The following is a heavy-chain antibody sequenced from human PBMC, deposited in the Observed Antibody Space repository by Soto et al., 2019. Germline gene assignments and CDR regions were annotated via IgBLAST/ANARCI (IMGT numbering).Heavy chain of an antibody. CDR1: GFSFSDYY. Sequence: QVQLVESGGGVVKPGGSLRLSCSASGFSFSDYYMTWVRQAPGKGLEWISYISGSGTNIYYAESVEGRFTISRDNARNSVHLQMIDLRVGDTARYFFAKMSSTDSYDPLFLWGQGTLVTVSS. D-gene: IGHD2-2*01. V-gene: IGHV3-11*01. CDR2: ISGSGTNI. J-gene: IGHJ4*02. CDR3: AKMSSTDSYDPLFL.